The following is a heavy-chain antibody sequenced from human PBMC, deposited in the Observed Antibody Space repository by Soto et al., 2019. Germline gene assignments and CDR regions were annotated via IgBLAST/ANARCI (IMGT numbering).Heavy chain of an antibody. CDR2: INPYSGAT. CDR3: ARARANVAPNWFDS. CDR1: GYTFSDCY. Sequence: QVQLVQSGAEVKKPGASVKVSCKASGYTFSDCYVHWVRQAPGQGLEWMGWINPYSGATNYAQKFQDWVTMTGDASVSTAYLELTTLVSDDTAVYYCARARANVAPNWFDSWGQGTLVIVSS. D-gene: IGHD5-12*01. J-gene: IGHJ5*01. V-gene: IGHV1-2*04.